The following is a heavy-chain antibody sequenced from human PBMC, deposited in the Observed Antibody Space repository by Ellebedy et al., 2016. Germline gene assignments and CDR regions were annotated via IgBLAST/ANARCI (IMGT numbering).Heavy chain of an antibody. D-gene: IGHD2-15*01. V-gene: IGHV4-39*07. CDR2: INHSGST. CDR1: CGSISSGGYY. J-gene: IGHJ6*02. Sequence: GSLRLSCTVSCGSISSGGYYWSWIRQPPGKGLEWIGEINHSGSTNYNPSLKSRVTISVDTSKNQFSLKLSSVTAADTAVYYCARGGYCSGGSCQTKDYYYGMDVWGQGTTVTVSS. CDR3: ARGGYCSGGSCQTKDYYYGMDV.